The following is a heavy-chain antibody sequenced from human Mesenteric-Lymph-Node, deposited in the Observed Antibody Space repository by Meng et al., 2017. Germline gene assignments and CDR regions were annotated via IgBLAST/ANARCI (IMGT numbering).Heavy chain of an antibody. Sequence: GESLKISCAASGFILSSNGMDWVRQAPGKGLEWVSTISGTDGSTSYADSVKGRFTISRDNSKNTLYLQMNSLRAEDTAVYYCARERYDILTGYQNFDYWGQGTLVTVSS. V-gene: IGHV3-23*01. CDR2: ISGTDGST. CDR3: ARERYDILTGYQNFDY. CDR1: GFILSSNG. D-gene: IGHD3-9*01. J-gene: IGHJ4*02.